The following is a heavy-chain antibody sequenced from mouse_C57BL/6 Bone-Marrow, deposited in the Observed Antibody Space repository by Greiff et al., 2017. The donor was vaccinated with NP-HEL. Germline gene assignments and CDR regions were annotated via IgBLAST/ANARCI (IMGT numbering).Heavy chain of an antibody. CDR1: GYTFTRYW. V-gene: IGHV1-55*01. J-gene: IGHJ1*03. CDR2: IYPGSGST. Sequence: VQLQQPGAELVKPGASVKMSCKASGYTFTRYWVTWVKQRPGQGLEWIGGIYPGSGSTNYNEKFKSKATLTVDTSSSTAYMQLSSLTSEDSAVYYCARDYYGSSYRYFDVWGTGTTVTVSS. D-gene: IGHD1-1*01. CDR3: ARDYYGSSYRYFDV.